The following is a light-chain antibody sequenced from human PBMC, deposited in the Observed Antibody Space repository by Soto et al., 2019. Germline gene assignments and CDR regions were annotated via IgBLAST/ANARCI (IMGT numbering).Light chain of an antibody. CDR3: QKYDRAPWT. CDR1: QDISHY. CDR2: AAS. Sequence: DIQLTQSPSSLSASVGDRVTITCRASQDISHYLAWYQQRPGKVPRLLIYAASTLKIGVPTRFSGSGSGTDFTLTISGLQPEDVATYYCQKYDRAPWTCGQGTKVDIK. V-gene: IGKV1-27*01. J-gene: IGKJ1*01.